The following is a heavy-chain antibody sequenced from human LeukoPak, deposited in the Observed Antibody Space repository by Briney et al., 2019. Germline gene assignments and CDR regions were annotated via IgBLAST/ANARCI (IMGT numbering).Heavy chain of an antibody. D-gene: IGHD6-13*01. Sequence: GESLRLSCAASEFTYVRYAMNWVRQAPGKGLEWVSYISSSSFKIVYADSVKGRFTISRDNSKNSLYLQMDSLRVEDTAVYYCVRDPSYGSSWYYYMDVWGKGTTVTVSS. V-gene: IGHV3-48*04. CDR2: ISSSSFKI. CDR3: VRDPSYGSSWYYYMDV. CDR1: EFTYVRYA. J-gene: IGHJ6*03.